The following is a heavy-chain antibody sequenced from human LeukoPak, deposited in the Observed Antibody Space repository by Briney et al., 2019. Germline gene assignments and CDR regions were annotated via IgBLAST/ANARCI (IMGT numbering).Heavy chain of an antibody. CDR1: GGSISSGSYY. CDR2: IYTSGST. CDR3: ARGSSTRRGSFDP. V-gene: IGHV4-61*02. D-gene: IGHD2-2*01. J-gene: IGHJ5*02. Sequence: SETLSLTCTVSGGSISSGSYYWRWIRQPAGKGLEWIGRIYTSGSTNYNPSLKSRVTISVDTSKNQFSLKLSSVTAADTAVYYCARGSSTRRGSFDPWGQGTLVTVSS.